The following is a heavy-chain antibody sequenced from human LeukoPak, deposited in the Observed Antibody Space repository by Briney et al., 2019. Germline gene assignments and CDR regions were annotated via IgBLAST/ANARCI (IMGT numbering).Heavy chain of an antibody. D-gene: IGHD2-2*01. V-gene: IGHV3-11*04. J-gene: IGHJ4*02. Sequence: GGSLRLSCAASGFTFSDYYMSWIRQAPGKGLEWVSYISSSGSTIYYADSVKGRFTISRDNAKNSLYLQMNSLRTEDTAVYYCAKIEGKYQLANVPDHWGQGTLVTVSS. CDR2: ISSSGSTI. CDR1: GFTFSDYY. CDR3: AKIEGKYQLANVPDH.